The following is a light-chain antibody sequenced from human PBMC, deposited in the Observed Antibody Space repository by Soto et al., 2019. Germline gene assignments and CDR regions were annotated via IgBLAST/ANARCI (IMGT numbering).Light chain of an antibody. CDR1: SGHSSYA. CDR3: QTWDTGIL. CDR2: LNSDGSH. Sequence: QPVLTQSPSASASLGASVKLTCTLSSGHSSYAIAWHQQQPEKGPRYLMKLNSDGSHSKGDGIPDRFSGSSSGADRYLTISSLQSEDEADYYCQTWDTGILFGGGTKVTVL. V-gene: IGLV4-69*01. J-gene: IGLJ2*01.